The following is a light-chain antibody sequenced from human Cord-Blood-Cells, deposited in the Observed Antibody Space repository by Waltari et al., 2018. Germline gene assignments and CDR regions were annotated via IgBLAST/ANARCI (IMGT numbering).Light chain of an antibody. CDR3: GTWDSSLSAGNV. CDR2: ENN. CDR1: SSNIGNTY. Sequence: QSVLTQPPSVSAAPGQKVTISCSGSSSNIGNTYVFWYQQLPGTAPKLLIYENNKRPSGIPDRFSGSKSGTSATLGITGLQTGDEADYYCGTWDSSLSAGNVFGTGTKVTVL. J-gene: IGLJ1*01. V-gene: IGLV1-51*02.